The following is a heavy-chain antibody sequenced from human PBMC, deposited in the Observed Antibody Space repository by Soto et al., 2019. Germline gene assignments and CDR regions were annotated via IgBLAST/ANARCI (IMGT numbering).Heavy chain of an antibody. CDR3: ARVGGVGLQLWLLENAVAI. Sequence: SETLSLTCTVSGGSISSGDYYWSWIRQPPGKGLEWIGYIYYSGSTYYNPSLKSRVTISVDTSKNQFSLKLSSVTAADTAGDYCARVGGVGLQLWLLENAVAIWGQGPMVT. J-gene: IGHJ3*02. V-gene: IGHV4-30-4*01. D-gene: IGHD5-18*01. CDR2: IYYSGST. CDR1: GGSISSGDYY.